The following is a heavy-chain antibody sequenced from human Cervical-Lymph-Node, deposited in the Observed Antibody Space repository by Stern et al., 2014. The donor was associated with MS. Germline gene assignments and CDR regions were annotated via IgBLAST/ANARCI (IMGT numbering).Heavy chain of an antibody. CDR1: GFTFSSHD. V-gene: IGHV3-13*01. J-gene: IGHJ3*02. CDR2: IGSAGDT. Sequence: EVQLEESGGDLVQPGGSLRLSCAASGFTFSSHDMHWVRQATGKGLEWVSAIGSAGDTYYPGSVKGRFTISRENAKNSLYLQMNSLRAGDTAVYYCVRVGGNAYDIWGQGTVVTVSS. D-gene: IGHD3-3*01. CDR3: VRVGGNAYDI.